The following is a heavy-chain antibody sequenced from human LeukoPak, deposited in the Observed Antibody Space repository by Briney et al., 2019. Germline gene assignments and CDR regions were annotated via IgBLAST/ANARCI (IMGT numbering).Heavy chain of an antibody. V-gene: IGHV3-30*04. CDR3: AGDRHYGSGSSDLYHYYGMDV. D-gene: IGHD3-10*01. J-gene: IGHJ6*02. CDR2: ISYDGSNK. CDR1: GFTFSSYA. Sequence: PGGSLRLSCAASGFTFSSYAMHWVRQAPGKGLEWVAVISYDGSNKYYADSVKGRFTISRDNSKNTLYLQMNSLRAEDTAVYYCAGDRHYGSGSSDLYHYYGMDVWGQGTTVTVSS.